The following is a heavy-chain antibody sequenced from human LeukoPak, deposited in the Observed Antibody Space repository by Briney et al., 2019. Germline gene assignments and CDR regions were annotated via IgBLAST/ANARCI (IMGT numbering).Heavy chain of an antibody. J-gene: IGHJ6*03. V-gene: IGHV4-61*02. Sequence: PSETLSLTCTLSGGSISSGSYYWSWIRQPAGKGLEWIGRIYTSGSTNYNPSLKSRVTISVDTSKNQFSLKLSSVTAADTAVYYCARAGIAATPYYYYMDVWGKGTTVTVSS. D-gene: IGHD6-13*01. CDR1: GGSISSGSYY. CDR3: ARAGIAATPYYYYMDV. CDR2: IYTSGST.